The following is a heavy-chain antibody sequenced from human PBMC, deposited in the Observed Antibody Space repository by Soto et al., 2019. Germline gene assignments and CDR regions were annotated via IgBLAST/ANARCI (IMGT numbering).Heavy chain of an antibody. CDR2: IYYSGLT. D-gene: IGHD1-26*01. CDR3: ARSRSYYVEDFQK. CDR1: GDSISTEGYY. Sequence: SETLSLTCSVSGDSISTEGYYWSWIRQHPGKGLEWIGYIYYSGLTSYNPSLKSRVTISRATSKNQFYLKLSSVTAADTAVYYCARSRSYYVEDFQKWGQGTLVTV. J-gene: IGHJ1*01. V-gene: IGHV4-31*03.